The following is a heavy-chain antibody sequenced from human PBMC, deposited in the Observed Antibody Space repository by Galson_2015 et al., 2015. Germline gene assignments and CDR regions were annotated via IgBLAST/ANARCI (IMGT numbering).Heavy chain of an antibody. J-gene: IGHJ6*02. V-gene: IGHV3-30*03. Sequence: SLRLSCAASGFTFSSYGMHWVRQAPGKGLEWVAVISYDGSNKYYADSVKGRFTISRDNSKNTLYLQMNSLRAEDTAVYYCARDENPESYDSSGYYNYYYGMDVWGQGTTVTVSS. D-gene: IGHD3-22*01. CDR3: ARDENPESYDSSGYYNYYYGMDV. CDR2: ISYDGSNK. CDR1: GFTFSSYG.